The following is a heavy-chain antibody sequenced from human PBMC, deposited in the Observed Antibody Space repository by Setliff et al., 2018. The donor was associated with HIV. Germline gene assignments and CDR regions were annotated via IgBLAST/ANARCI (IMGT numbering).Heavy chain of an antibody. Sequence: GASVKVSCKASGYIFSGYDISWVRTAPGQGLEWMGWIRPHNGNTNYAQKIEGRVTMTTDPLTSTAHMGVRILRSDDTAIYYCARDRVVRTTRVLDFWGQGTLVTVSA. J-gene: IGHJ4*02. V-gene: IGHV1-18*01. CDR2: IRPHNGNT. CDR1: GYIFSGYD. CDR3: ARDRVVRTTRVLDF. D-gene: IGHD3-10*01.